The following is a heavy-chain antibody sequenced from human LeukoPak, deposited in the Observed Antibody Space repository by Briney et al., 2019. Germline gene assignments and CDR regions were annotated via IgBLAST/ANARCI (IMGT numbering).Heavy chain of an antibody. CDR3: ARDGGYSGSWRTEYFQH. J-gene: IGHJ1*01. V-gene: IGHV3-7*03. CDR2: IKQDGSEK. D-gene: IGHD6-13*01. CDR1: GFTFSSYW. Sequence: GGSLRLSCAASGFTFSSYWMSWVRQAPGKGLEWVANIKQDGSEKYYVDSVKGRFTISRDNAKNSLYLQMNSLRAEDTAVYYCARDGGYSGSWRTEYFQHWGQGTLVTVSS.